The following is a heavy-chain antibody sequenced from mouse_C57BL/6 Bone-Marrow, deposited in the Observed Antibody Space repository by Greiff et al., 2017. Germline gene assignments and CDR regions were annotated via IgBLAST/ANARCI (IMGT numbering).Heavy chain of an antibody. CDR1: GYTFTSYG. Sequence: VQLQQSGAELVRPGSSVKMSCKTSGYTFTSYGINWVKQRPGQGLEWIGYIYIGSGYTEYNEKFKGKATLTSDTSSSTAYMQLRSLTSEDSAIYFCANGAMDYWGKGTSVTVSS. J-gene: IGHJ4*01. V-gene: IGHV1-58*01. CDR2: IYIGSGYT. CDR3: ANGAMDY.